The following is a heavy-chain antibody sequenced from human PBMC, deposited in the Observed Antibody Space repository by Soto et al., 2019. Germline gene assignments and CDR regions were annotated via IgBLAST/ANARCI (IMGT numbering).Heavy chain of an antibody. CDR3: VRGASLNFDY. D-gene: IGHD1-26*01. CDR1: GFTFDDYG. Sequence: EVQLVESGGGVLRPGGSLRLSCAASGFTFDDYGMSWARQAPGKGLEWVSGVNWNGGSTGYADSVNGRFTISRDNAKNSLYLQMNSLRAEDTAFYYCVRGASLNFDYWGQGTLVTVSS. J-gene: IGHJ4*02. V-gene: IGHV3-20*04. CDR2: VNWNGGST.